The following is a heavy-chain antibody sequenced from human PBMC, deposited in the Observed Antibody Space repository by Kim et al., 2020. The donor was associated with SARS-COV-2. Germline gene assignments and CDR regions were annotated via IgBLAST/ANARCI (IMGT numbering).Heavy chain of an antibody. D-gene: IGHD6-6*01. CDR2: IYYSGST. CDR1: GGSISSSSYY. J-gene: IGHJ4*02. Sequence: SETLSLTCTVSGGSISSSSYYWGWIRQPPGKGLEWIGSIYYSGSTYYNPSLKSRVTISVDTSKNQFSLKLSSVTAADTAVYYCARPSSSSLFGYFDYWGQGTLVTVSS. V-gene: IGHV4-39*01. CDR3: ARPSSSSLFGYFDY.